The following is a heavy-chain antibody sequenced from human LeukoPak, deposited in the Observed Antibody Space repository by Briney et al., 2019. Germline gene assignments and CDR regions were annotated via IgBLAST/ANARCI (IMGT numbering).Heavy chain of an antibody. D-gene: IGHD2-2*01. Sequence: GGSLRLSCAASGFTFSSYAMHWVRQVPGKGLEWVAVISYDGSNKYYADSVKGRFTISRDNSKNTLYLQMNSLRAEDTAVYYCARERTCSSTSCMGDAFDIWGQGTMVTVSS. CDR1: GFTFSSYA. CDR3: ARERTCSSTSCMGDAFDI. V-gene: IGHV3-30-3*01. J-gene: IGHJ3*02. CDR2: ISYDGSNK.